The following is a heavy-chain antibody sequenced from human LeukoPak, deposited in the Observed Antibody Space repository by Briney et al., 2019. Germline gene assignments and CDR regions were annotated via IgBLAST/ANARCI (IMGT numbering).Heavy chain of an antibody. CDR3: ARDPYSGAYGDTYYYFMDV. Sequence: GGSLRLSCAASGFTFSSYSMNWVRQAPGKGLEWVSSISSSSSYIYYADSVKGRFTISRDNARNSLYLQMNSLTAEDTAVYYCARDPYSGAYGDTYYYFMDVWGKGTTVTVSS. D-gene: IGHD1-26*01. V-gene: IGHV3-21*01. J-gene: IGHJ6*03. CDR1: GFTFSSYS. CDR2: ISSSSSYI.